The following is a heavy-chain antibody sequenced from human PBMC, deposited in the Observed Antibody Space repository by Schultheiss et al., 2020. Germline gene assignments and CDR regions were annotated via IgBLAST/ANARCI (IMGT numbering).Heavy chain of an antibody. CDR2: ISYDGSNK. J-gene: IGHJ4*02. V-gene: IGHV3-30*12. CDR3: AKGTTIVVVPAAIDRYFDY. Sequence: GGSLRLSCAASGFTFSSYGMHWVRQAPGKGLEWVAVISYDGSNKNYADSVKGRFTISRDNSKNTLYLQMNSLRAEDTAVYYCAKGTTIVVVPAAIDRYFDYWGQGTLVTVSS. D-gene: IGHD2-2*02. CDR1: GFTFSSYG.